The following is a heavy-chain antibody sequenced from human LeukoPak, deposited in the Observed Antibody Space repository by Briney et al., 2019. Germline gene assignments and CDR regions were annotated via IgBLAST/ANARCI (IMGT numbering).Heavy chain of an antibody. Sequence: SVKVSCKASGGTFSSYAISWVRQAPGQGLEWMGRIIPIFGIANYAQRFQGRVTITADKSTSTAYMELSSLRSEDTAVYYCARTRVPAAPHPFDYWGQGTLVTVSS. D-gene: IGHD2-2*01. J-gene: IGHJ4*02. CDR2: IIPIFGIA. CDR3: ARTRVPAAPHPFDY. V-gene: IGHV1-69*04. CDR1: GGTFSSYA.